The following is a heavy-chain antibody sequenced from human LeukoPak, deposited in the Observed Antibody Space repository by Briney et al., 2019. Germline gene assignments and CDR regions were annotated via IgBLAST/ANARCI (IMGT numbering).Heavy chain of an antibody. CDR3: AGIRFLEWPNIYYYMDV. Sequence: SETLSLTCTVSGGSISSYYWSWIRQPAGKGLEWIGRIYTSGSTNYNPSLKSRVTMSVDTSKNQFSLKLSSVTAADTAVYYCAGIRFLEWPNIYYYMDVWGKGTTVTVSS. CDR2: IYTSGST. D-gene: IGHD3-3*01. J-gene: IGHJ6*03. CDR1: GGSISSYY. V-gene: IGHV4-4*07.